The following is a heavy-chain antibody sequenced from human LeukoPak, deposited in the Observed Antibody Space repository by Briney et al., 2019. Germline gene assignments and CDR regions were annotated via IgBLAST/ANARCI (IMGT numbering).Heavy chain of an antibody. J-gene: IGHJ6*04. CDR2: ISVSTSII. Sequence: TGGSLRLSCAASGFTFSSYSMNWVRQAPGKGLEWVSYISVSTSIIYYADSVKGRFTISRDNAKNSLYLQMNSLRVEDTAVYCCARDPNDYASPPDVWARGPRSPSPQ. CDR1: GFTFSSYS. D-gene: IGHD2-2*01. V-gene: IGHV3-48*01. CDR3: ARDPNDYASPPDV.